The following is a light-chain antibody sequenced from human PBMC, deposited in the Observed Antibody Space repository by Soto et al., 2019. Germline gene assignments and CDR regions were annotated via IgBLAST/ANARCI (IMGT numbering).Light chain of an antibody. CDR2: AAS. Sequence: EIVLTQSPATLSSFPGDRVTLSFRASQYINTISAWYQHRPGQPPRLLIYAASTSATGVPARFSGSGSGTDFTLTITSLQYEDFAVYYCQQYTDWHPTTFGQGTRLEIK. V-gene: IGKV3-15*01. CDR1: QYINTI. J-gene: IGKJ5*01. CDR3: QQYTDWHPTT.